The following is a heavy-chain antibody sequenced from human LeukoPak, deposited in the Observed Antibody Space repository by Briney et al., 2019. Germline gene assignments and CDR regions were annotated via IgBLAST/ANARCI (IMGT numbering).Heavy chain of an antibody. CDR3: ARIRVGGGYCSSTSCYDAFDI. CDR1: GGTFSSYA. D-gene: IGHD2-2*01. V-gene: IGHV1-69*10. J-gene: IGHJ3*02. Sequence: ASVKVSCKASGGTFSSYAISWVRQAPGQGLEWMGGIIPILGTANYAQKFQGRVTITADKSTSTAYMELSSLRSEDTAVYYCARIRVGGGYCSSTSCYDAFDIWGQGTMVTVSS. CDR2: IIPILGTA.